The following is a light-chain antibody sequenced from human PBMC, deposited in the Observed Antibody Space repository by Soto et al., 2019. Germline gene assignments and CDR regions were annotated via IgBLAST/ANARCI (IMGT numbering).Light chain of an antibody. CDR3: AAWDDSLSGWV. Sequence: QSVLTQPPSASGTPGQRVTISCSGSSSNIGSNFVYWYQQFPGTAPKLLIYRNHQRPSGVPDRFSGSKSGTSASLAISGLPSEDEADYYGAAWDDSLSGWVFGGGTKLTVL. J-gene: IGLJ3*02. CDR2: RNH. V-gene: IGLV1-47*01. CDR1: SSNIGSNF.